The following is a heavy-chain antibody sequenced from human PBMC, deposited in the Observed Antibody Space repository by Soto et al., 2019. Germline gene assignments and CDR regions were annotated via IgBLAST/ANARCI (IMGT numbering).Heavy chain of an antibody. CDR3: ATRSSGSFHFDY. CDR2: IIPVFGTP. CDR1: GGSFNNYA. Sequence: QVQLVQSGAEVKKPGSSVKVSCKASGGSFNNYAISWVRQAPGHGLEWMGGIIPVFGTPNYAQKFQGRLTIIVGEYTTTAYMELSILRSEDTALYYCATRSSGSFHFDYWCQGTLVSVSS. J-gene: IGHJ4*02. D-gene: IGHD1-26*01. V-gene: IGHV1-69*01.